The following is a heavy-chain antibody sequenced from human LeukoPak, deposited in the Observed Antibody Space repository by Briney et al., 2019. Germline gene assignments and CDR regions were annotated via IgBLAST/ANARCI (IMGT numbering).Heavy chain of an antibody. CDR3: ARDPDLTRGYSYGPSLDY. J-gene: IGHJ4*02. Sequence: VASVKVSCKASGGTFSSYAISWVRQAPGQGLEWMGRIIPIFGTANYAQKFQGRVTITTDESTSTAYMELGSLRSEDTAVYYCARDPDLTRGYSYGPSLDYWGQGTLVTVSS. CDR2: IIPIFGTA. D-gene: IGHD5-18*01. CDR1: GGTFSSYA. V-gene: IGHV1-69*05.